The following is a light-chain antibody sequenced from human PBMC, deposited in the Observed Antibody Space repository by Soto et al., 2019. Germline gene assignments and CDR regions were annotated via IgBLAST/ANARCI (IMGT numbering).Light chain of an antibody. V-gene: IGLV2-14*01. J-gene: IGLJ1*01. Sequence: QSALTQPASVSGSPGQSITISCTGTSSDVGSYNYVSWHQQHPGQAPKLMIYEVTHRASGIPDHFSASKSGNTASLTISGLQAGDEADYYCSSYRSSSTYVFGTGTKLTVL. CDR3: SSYRSSSTYV. CDR2: EVT. CDR1: SSDVGSYNY.